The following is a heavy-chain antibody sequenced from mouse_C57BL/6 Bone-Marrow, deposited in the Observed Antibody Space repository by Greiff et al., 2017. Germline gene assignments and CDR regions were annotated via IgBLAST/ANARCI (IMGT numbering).Heavy chain of an antibody. J-gene: IGHJ4*01. Sequence: VHLVESGAELMKPGASVKLSCKATGYTFTGYWIEWVKQRPGHGLEWIGEILPGSGSTNYNEKFKGKATFTADTSFNTAYMQLSSLTTEGSVIYYCARSYYGSSEDLDYAMDYWGQGTSVTVSS. D-gene: IGHD1-1*01. CDR1: GYTFTGYW. CDR3: ARSYYGSSEDLDYAMDY. V-gene: IGHV1-9*01. CDR2: ILPGSGST.